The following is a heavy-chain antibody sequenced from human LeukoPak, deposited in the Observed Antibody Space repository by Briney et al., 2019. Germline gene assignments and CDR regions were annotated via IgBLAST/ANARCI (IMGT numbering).Heavy chain of an antibody. J-gene: IGHJ5*02. D-gene: IGHD1-26*01. Sequence: GASLRLTCAASGFTFSNFAMNWARQAPGKGLEWVSAISGSGGNTYYADSVKGRFTISRDNSKNTLYLQMNSLRAEDTAVYYCASSPSRSFGLKFDPWGQGTLVTVSS. CDR1: GFTFSNFA. V-gene: IGHV3-23*01. CDR2: ISGSGGNT. CDR3: ASSPSRSFGLKFDP.